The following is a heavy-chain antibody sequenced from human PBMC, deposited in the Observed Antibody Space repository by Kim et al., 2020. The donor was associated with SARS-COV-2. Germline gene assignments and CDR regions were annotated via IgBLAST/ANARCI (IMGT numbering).Heavy chain of an antibody. CDR2: ISSSSSTI. CDR1: GFTFSSYS. J-gene: IGHJ6*02. D-gene: IGHD3-10*01. V-gene: IGHV3-48*02. CDR3: ARRGSGSYSLGYYYYGMDV. Sequence: GGSLRLSCAASGFTFSSYSMNWVRQAPGKGLEWVSYISSSSSTIYYADSVKGRFTISRDNAKNTLYLQMSSLRDEDTAVYYCARRGSGSYSLGYYYYGMDVWGHGTTVTVSS.